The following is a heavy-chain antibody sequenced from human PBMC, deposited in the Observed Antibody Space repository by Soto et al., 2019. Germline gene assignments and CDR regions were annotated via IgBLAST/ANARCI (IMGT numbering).Heavy chain of an antibody. CDR3: TRDRGRRYNDGRGYYYSAY. CDR1: GGTFRSYA. V-gene: IGHV1-69*01. D-gene: IGHD3-22*01. J-gene: IGHJ4*02. CDR2: FIPIFGTT. Sequence: QVHLVQSGAEVKKPGSSVKVSCKASGGTFRSYAISWVRQPPGQGLEWMGGFIPIFGTTNYAQKFQGRVTITADESTSTVYMELSSLRSEDTAVYYCTRDRGRRYNDGRGYYYSAYWGQGTLVTVSS.